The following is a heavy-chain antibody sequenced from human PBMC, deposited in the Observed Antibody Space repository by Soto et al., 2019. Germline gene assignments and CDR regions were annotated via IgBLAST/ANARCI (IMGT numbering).Heavy chain of an antibody. CDR2: IYPGDSET. CDR3: ARRSDLPYGMDV. D-gene: IGHD3-10*01. J-gene: IGHJ6*02. Sequence: PGESLKISCEGSGYTFTSYWIAWVRQMPGKGLDWMGIIYPGDSETRYSPSFQGQVIISADKSISTAYLQWSSLKALDTAIYYCARRSDLPYGMDVWGQGTTVTVSS. V-gene: IGHV5-51*01. CDR1: GYTFTSYW.